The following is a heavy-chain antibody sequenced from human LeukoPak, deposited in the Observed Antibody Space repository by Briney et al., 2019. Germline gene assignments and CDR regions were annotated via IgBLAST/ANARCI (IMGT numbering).Heavy chain of an antibody. CDR2: ISYDGSNK. Sequence: PGGSLRLSCAASGFTFSSYAMHWVRQAPGKGLEWVAVISYDGSNKYYADSVKGRFTISRDNSKNTLYLQMNSLRAGDTAVYYCASGTAGGYWGQGTLVTVSS. CDR1: GFTFSSYA. D-gene: IGHD1-1*01. J-gene: IGHJ4*02. V-gene: IGHV3-30-3*01. CDR3: ASGTAGGY.